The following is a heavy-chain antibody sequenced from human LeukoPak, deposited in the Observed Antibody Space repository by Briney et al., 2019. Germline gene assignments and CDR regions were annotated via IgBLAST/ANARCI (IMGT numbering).Heavy chain of an antibody. Sequence: SETLSLTCTVSGGSINSYYWTWIRQPPGKGLEWIGYIYYSGNTNYNPSLKSRVTISIDTSKNQFSLKLSSVTAAGTAVYYCANRRAVAGIGYYFDYWGQGTLVTVSS. V-gene: IGHV4-59*01. CDR2: IYYSGNT. J-gene: IGHJ4*02. CDR3: ANRRAVAGIGYYFDY. CDR1: GGSINSYY. D-gene: IGHD6-19*01.